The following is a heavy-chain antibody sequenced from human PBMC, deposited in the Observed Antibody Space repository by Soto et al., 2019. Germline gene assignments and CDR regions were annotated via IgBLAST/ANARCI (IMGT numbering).Heavy chain of an antibody. CDR3: ARDPGESYYDSSGYQDDAFDI. V-gene: IGHV3-33*01. CDR1: GFTFSSYG. D-gene: IGHD3-22*01. Sequence: GGSLRLSCAASGFTFSSYGMHWVRQAPGKGLEWVAVIWYDGSNKYYADSVKGRFTISRDNSKNTLYLQMNSLRAEDTAVYYCARDPGESYYDSSGYQDDAFDIWGQGTMVTVSS. J-gene: IGHJ3*02. CDR2: IWYDGSNK.